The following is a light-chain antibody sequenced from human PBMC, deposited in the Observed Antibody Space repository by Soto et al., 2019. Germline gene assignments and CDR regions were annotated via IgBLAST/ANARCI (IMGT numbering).Light chain of an antibody. V-gene: IGKV3-20*01. CDR3: QQYGSSHWT. CDR2: GAS. J-gene: IGKJ1*01. CDR1: QSVPRTY. Sequence: EIPLTQSPVTLSVSPGERATLSCRASQSVPRTYLAWYQQKPGQAPSLLIYGASSRATGISDRFSGSGSGTDFTLTISRLEPEDFGVYYCQQYGSSHWTFGQGTKVDIK.